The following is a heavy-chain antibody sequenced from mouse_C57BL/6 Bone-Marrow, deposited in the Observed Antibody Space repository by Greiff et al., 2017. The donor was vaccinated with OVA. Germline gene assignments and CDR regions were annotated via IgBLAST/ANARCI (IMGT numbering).Heavy chain of an antibody. D-gene: IGHD4-1*01. CDR2: IDPSDSET. CDR3: ARGTGTKVDY. Sequence: QVQLKQPGAELVRPGSSVKLSCKASGYTFTSYWMHWVKQRPIQGLEWIGNIDPSDSETHYNQKFKDKATLTVDKSSSTAYMQLSSLTSEDSAVYYCARGTGTKVDYWGQGTTLTVSS. J-gene: IGHJ2*01. V-gene: IGHV1-52*01. CDR1: GYTFTSYW.